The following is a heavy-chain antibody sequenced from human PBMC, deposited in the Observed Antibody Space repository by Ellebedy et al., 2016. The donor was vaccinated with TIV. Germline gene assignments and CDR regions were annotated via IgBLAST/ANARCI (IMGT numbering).Heavy chain of an antibody. V-gene: IGHV4-39*07. CDR2: SYYSGNT. D-gene: IGHD3-3*01. CDR1: GGSISSSSYF. J-gene: IGHJ4*02. CDR3: ARILRGGSNGDYFDY. Sequence: MPSETLSLTCSVSGGSISSSSYFWGWIRQPPGKGLEWIGTSYYSGNTFYNPSLSGRVTISVDTSKNQFSLKLSSVTAADTAVYYCARILRGGSNGDYFDYWGQGTQVTASS.